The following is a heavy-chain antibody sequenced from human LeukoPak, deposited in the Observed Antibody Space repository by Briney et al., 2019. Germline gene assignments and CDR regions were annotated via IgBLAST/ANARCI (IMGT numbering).Heavy chain of an antibody. CDR3: AKDGGRIAAAGTPYYFDY. J-gene: IGHJ4*02. CDR2: IWYDGSNK. Sequence: GGSLRLSCAASGFTFSSYAMSWVRQAPGKGLEWVAVIWYDGSNKYYADSVKGRFTISRDNARNSLYLQMNSLRAEDTAVYYCAKDGGRIAAAGTPYYFDYWGQGTLVTVSS. D-gene: IGHD6-13*01. V-gene: IGHV3-33*03. CDR1: GFTFSSYA.